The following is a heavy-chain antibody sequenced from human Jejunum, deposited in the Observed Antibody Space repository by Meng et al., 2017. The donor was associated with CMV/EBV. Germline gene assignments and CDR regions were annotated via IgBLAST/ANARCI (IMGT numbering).Heavy chain of an antibody. D-gene: IGHD2-2*01. J-gene: IGHJ4*02. CDR2: VFHTGNT. CDR1: GVSIISYHL. Sequence: SGVSIISYHLCVWVRQSPEKGLEWIGEVFHTGNTNYTPSLSSRITVSEDQSKNQCSLNLSSVTAADTARYYCATARRGCSTASCYLENWGQGTLVTVSS. V-gene: IGHV4-4*02. CDR3: ATARRGCSTASCYLEN.